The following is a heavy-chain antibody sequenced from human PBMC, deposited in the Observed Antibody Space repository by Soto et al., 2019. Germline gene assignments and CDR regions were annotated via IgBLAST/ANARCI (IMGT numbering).Heavy chain of an antibody. CDR3: ASRSISYSSSWYSSGY. D-gene: IGHD6-13*01. Sequence: SETLSLTCSVSGGSISSSPHYWDWIRQPPGKGLEWIGSIYYSGSTHYNPSLKGRVTISVDTSKNHFSLNLTSVTAADTSVYYCASRSISYSSSWYSSGYWGQGTLVTVSS. CDR1: GGSISSSPHY. V-gene: IGHV4-39*02. J-gene: IGHJ4*02. CDR2: IYYSGST.